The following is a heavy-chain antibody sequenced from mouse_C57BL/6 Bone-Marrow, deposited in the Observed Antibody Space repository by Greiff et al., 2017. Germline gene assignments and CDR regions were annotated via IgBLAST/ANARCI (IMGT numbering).Heavy chain of an antibody. J-gene: IGHJ1*03. D-gene: IGHD1-1*01. CDR3: SRQVTTVLATKYFDV. Sequence: EVHLVESGGGLVKPGGSLKLSCAASGFTFSSYTMSWVRQTPEKRLQWVAAISGGGGNTYYPDSVKGRFTISRDNDKNILYLQMSILRSEDTALYYCSRQVTTVLATKYFDVWGTGTTVTVSS. CDR2: ISGGGGNT. CDR1: GFTFSSYT. V-gene: IGHV5-9*01.